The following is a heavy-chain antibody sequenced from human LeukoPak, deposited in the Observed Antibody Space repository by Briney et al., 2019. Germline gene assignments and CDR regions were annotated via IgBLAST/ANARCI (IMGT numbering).Heavy chain of an antibody. Sequence: ASVKVSCKASRYTFANYYITWVRQAPGQGLEWMGRISPNYGSTNYAQNLQGRVTMTEDTSTDTAYMELSSLRSEDTAVYYCATGGFYDYATARPDWYFDFWGRGTLVTVSS. V-gene: IGHV1-18*04. CDR3: ATGGFYDYATARPDWYFDF. D-gene: IGHD3-16*01. CDR1: RYTFANYY. J-gene: IGHJ2*01. CDR2: ISPNYGST.